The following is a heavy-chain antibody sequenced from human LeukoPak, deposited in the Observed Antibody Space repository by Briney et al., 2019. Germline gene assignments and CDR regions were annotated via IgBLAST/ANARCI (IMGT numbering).Heavy chain of an antibody. V-gene: IGHV3-7*03. CDR1: GFTFSSYW. Sequence: GGSLRLSCAASGFTFSSYWMSWVRQAPGKGLEWVANIKQDGSEKYYVDSVKGRFTISRDNAKNSLYLQMNSLRAEDTAVYYCAKDVGKWESLHFFDYWGQGTLVTVSP. J-gene: IGHJ4*02. CDR2: IKQDGSEK. CDR3: AKDVGKWESLHFFDY. D-gene: IGHD1-26*01.